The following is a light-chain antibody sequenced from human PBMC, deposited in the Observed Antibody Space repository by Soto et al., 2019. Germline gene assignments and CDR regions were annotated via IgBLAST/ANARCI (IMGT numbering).Light chain of an antibody. Sequence: QSVLTQPASVSGSPGQSITISCTGSSSDVGAYNYVSWYQQHPGKAPKLMLYGVSNRPSGVSSRFSGSKSGNTASLSISGLLTEDEADYYCNSYTTTRTYVFGTGTQLTVL. CDR1: SSDVGAYNY. V-gene: IGLV2-14*01. CDR3: NSYTTTRTYV. CDR2: GVS. J-gene: IGLJ1*01.